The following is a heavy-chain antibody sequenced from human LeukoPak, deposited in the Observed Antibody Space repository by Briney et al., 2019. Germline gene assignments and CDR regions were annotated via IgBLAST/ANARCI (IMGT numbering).Heavy chain of an antibody. CDR1: GFIFSTYW. CDR3: ARGGRYHIY. CDR2: IKPDGSEK. Sequence: GGSLRLSCAASGFIFSTYWMTWVRQAPGKGLEWVANIKPDGSEKYYVDSVKGRLTISRDNAKNSLYLQMNSLRAEDTAVYYCARGGRYHIYWGQGTLVTVSS. D-gene: IGHD1-26*01. V-gene: IGHV3-7*01. J-gene: IGHJ4*02.